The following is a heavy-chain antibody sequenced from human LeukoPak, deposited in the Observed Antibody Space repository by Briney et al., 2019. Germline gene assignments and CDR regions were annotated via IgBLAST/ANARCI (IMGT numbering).Heavy chain of an antibody. J-gene: IGHJ4*02. CDR2: IYTSGTT. D-gene: IGHD4-17*01. CDR3: ARLSTVTTSFDY. V-gene: IGHV4-4*07. Sequence: SETLSLTCTASGDSINSVLFYWAWIRQPAGKGLEWIGRIYTSGTTHYNPSLKSRVTMSVDTSKNQFSLKLSSVTAADTAVYYCARLSTVTTSFDYWGQGTLVTVSS. CDR1: GDSINSVLFY.